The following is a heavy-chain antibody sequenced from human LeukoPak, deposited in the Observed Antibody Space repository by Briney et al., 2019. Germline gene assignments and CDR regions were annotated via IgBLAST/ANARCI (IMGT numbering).Heavy chain of an antibody. CDR3: AKEILGDYDSSGSNAFDI. CDR1: GFTFSDYY. D-gene: IGHD3-22*01. J-gene: IGHJ3*02. V-gene: IGHV3-11*01. CDR2: ISSSGSTI. Sequence: GGSLRLSCAASGFTFSDYYMSWIRQAPGKGLEWVSYISSSGSTIYYADSVKGRFTISRDNAKNSLYLQMNSLRAEDTAVYHCAKEILGDYDSSGSNAFDIWGQGTMVTVSS.